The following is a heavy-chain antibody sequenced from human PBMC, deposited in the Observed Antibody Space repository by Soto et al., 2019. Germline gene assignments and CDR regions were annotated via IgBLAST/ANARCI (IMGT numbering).Heavy chain of an antibody. CDR2: IWYDGSNK. CDR1: GFTFSSYG. Sequence: GGSLRLSCAASGFTFSSYGMHWVRQAPGKGLEWVAVIWYDGSNKHYADPVKGRFTISRDNSKNTLSLQMNSLRAEDTAIYYCARDIDWYSNSSGFDNWGQGTLVTAPQ. CDR3: ARDIDWYSNSSGFDN. V-gene: IGHV3-33*01. J-gene: IGHJ4*02. D-gene: IGHD1-26*01.